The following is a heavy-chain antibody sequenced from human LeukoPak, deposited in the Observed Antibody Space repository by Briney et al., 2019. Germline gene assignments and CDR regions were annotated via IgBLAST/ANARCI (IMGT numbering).Heavy chain of an antibody. CDR1: GFTFSSYD. CDR3: ARDFGGIAARCWFDP. Sequence: GGSLRLSCAASGFTFSSYDMDWVRQAPGKGLEWVAVVSYDGSNKYYANSVKGRFTISRDNSKNTLYLQMNSLRAEDTAVYYCARDFGGIAARCWFDPWGQGTLVTVSS. J-gene: IGHJ5*02. CDR2: VSYDGSNK. V-gene: IGHV3-30*03. D-gene: IGHD6-6*01.